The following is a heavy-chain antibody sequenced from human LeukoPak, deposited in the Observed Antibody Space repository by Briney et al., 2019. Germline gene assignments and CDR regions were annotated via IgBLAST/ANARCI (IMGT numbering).Heavy chain of an antibody. CDR3: ARDITYYDFWSGYLYYYYMDV. CDR1: GFTFSSYW. CDR2: IKQDGSEK. V-gene: IGHV3-7*01. J-gene: IGHJ6*03. D-gene: IGHD3-3*01. Sequence: GGSLRLSCAASGFTFSSYWMNWVRQAPGKGLERVANIKQDGSEKYYVDSVKGRFTISRDNAKNSLYLQMNSLRAEDTAVYYCARDITYYDFWSGYLYYYYMDVWGKGTTVTVSS.